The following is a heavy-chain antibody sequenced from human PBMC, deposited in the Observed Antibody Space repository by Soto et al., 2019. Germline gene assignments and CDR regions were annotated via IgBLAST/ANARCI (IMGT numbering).Heavy chain of an antibody. J-gene: IGHJ6*02. CDR1: GFTFSRYG. V-gene: IGHV3-33*01. CDR2: LWFDGSNK. CDR3: ERESGNRGYDSTRYYHGMDV. D-gene: IGHD5-12*01. Sequence: QVQLVESGGGVVQPGRSLRLSCAASGFTFSRYGMHWVRQAPGKGLEWVAVLWFDGSNKYYAYSGKGRFTISRDNSKHTLYLQMESLRAEDTAVYYCERESGNRGYDSTRYYHGMDVWSRWTTVTVSS.